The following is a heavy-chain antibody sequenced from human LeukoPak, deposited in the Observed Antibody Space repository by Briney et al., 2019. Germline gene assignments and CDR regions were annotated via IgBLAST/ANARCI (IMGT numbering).Heavy chain of an antibody. CDR3: AKGNWEERLDWYFDL. CDR1: GFTFNFYW. CDR2: ITGSGGST. V-gene: IGHV3-23*01. J-gene: IGHJ2*01. Sequence: GGSLRLSCAASGFTFNFYWMTWVRQAPGKGLEWVSGITGSGGSTYYADSVKGRFTISRDNSKNTLYLQMNSLRAEDTAVYYCAKGNWEERLDWYFDLWGRGTLVTVSS. D-gene: IGHD1-26*01.